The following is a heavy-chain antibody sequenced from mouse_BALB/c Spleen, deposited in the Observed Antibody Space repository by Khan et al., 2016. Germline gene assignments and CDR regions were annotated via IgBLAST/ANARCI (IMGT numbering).Heavy chain of an antibody. Sequence: EVKLLESGPGLVKPSQSLSLTCTVTGYSITSDYAWNWIRQFPGNKLEWMGYISYSGSNSNKPSIRSRITNTRESSKNQFFLQLNSVTTEDTSTDYCALGGGSCFAYWCQGTLVTVSA. J-gene: IGHJ3*01. CDR2: ISYSGSN. V-gene: IGHV3-2*02. CDR3: ALGGGSCFAY. D-gene: IGHD1-1*02. CDR1: GYSITSDYA.